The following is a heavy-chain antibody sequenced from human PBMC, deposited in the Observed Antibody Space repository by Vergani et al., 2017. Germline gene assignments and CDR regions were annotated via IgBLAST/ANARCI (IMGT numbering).Heavy chain of an antibody. D-gene: IGHD1-26*01. J-gene: IGHJ3*02. V-gene: IGHV4-31*02. CDR3: AREWELLRSNAFDI. CDR1: GFTFSSYA. CDR2: IYYSGST. Sequence: VQLLESGGGLVQPGGSLRLSCAASGFTFSSYAMSWIRQHPGKGLEWIGYIYYSGSTYYTPSLKSRVTISVDTSKNQFSLKLSSVTAADTAVYYCAREWELLRSNAFDIWGQGTMVTVSS.